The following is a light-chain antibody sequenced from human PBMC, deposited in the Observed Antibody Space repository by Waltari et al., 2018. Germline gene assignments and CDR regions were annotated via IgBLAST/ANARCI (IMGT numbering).Light chain of an antibody. CDR1: SSDVGGYNY. CDR2: DVS. Sequence: QSALTQPASVSGSPGXSITISCTGTSSDVGGYNYVSWYQQHPGKAPKLMIYDVSKRPSGLSNRFSGSKSGXXASLTXSGLQAEDEADXYCSSYTSSSTLVFGGGTKLTVL. V-gene: IGLV2-14*01. J-gene: IGLJ2*01. CDR3: SSYTSSSTLV.